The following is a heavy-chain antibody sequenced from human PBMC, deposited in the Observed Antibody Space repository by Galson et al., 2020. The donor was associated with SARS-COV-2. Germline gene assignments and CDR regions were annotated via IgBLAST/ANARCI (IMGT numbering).Heavy chain of an antibody. CDR2: MNPNSGNT. CDR1: GYTFTSYD. V-gene: IGHV1-8*01. J-gene: IGHJ2*01. Sequence: ASVKVSCKASGYTFTSYDINWVRQATGQGLEWMGWMNPNSGNTGYAQKFQGRVTMTRNTSISTAYMELSSLRSEDTAVYYCAVAYCGGDCYSDKDWYFDLWGRGTLVTVSS. D-gene: IGHD2-21*02. CDR3: AVAYCGGDCYSDKDWYFDL.